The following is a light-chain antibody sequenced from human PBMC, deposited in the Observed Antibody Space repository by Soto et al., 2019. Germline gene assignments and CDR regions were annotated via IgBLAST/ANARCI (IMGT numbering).Light chain of an antibody. V-gene: IGKV3-15*01. CDR3: QQYNNWPPCT. CDR1: QSVSSY. Sequence: EIVLTQSPATLSLSPGERATLSCRASQSVSSYLAWYQQKLGQAPRVLIFGASTRATGIPARFSGSGSGTEFTLTISSLQSEDFAVYYCQQYNNWPPCTFGQGTKVDI. CDR2: GAS. J-gene: IGKJ1*01.